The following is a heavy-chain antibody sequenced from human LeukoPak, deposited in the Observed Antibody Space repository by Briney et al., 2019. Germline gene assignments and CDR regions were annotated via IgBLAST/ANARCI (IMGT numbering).Heavy chain of an antibody. J-gene: IGHJ6*03. Sequence: GGSLRLSCAASGFTFSDYYMSWIRQAPGKGLEWVSYISSSGSTIYYADSVEGRFTISRDNAKNSLYLQMNSLRAEDTAVYYCARDFYGDSPTWGYYYYYYMDVWGKGTTVTVSS. CDR2: ISSSGSTI. V-gene: IGHV3-11*01. CDR3: ARDFYGDSPTWGYYYYYYMDV. CDR1: GFTFSDYY. D-gene: IGHD4-17*01.